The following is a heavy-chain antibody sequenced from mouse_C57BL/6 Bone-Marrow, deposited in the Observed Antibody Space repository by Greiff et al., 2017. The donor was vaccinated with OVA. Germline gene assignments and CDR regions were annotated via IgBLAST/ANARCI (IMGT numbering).Heavy chain of an antibody. CDR3: ARGNYYGSSPYFDY. Sequence: EVQLQQSGPELVKPGASVKMSCKASGYTFTDYNMHWVKQSHGKSLEWIGYINPNNGGTSYNQKFKGKATLTVNKSSSTAYMELRSLTSEDSAVYYCARGNYYGSSPYFDYWGQGTTLTVSS. J-gene: IGHJ2*01. V-gene: IGHV1-22*01. CDR1: GYTFTDYN. CDR2: INPNNGGT. D-gene: IGHD1-1*01.